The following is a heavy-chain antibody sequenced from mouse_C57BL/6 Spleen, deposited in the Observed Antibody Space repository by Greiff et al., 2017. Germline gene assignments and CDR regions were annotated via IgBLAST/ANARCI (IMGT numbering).Heavy chain of an antibody. CDR2: INPSNGGT. J-gene: IGHJ1*03. D-gene: IGHD2-2*01. V-gene: IGHV1-53*01. Sequence: QVQLQQPGTELVKPGASVKLSCKASGYTFTSYWLHWVKQRPGQGLEWIGNINPSNGGTNYNEKFKSKATLTVDKSSSTAYMQLSSLTSEDSAVYYCARKGYGYLYFDVWGTGTTVTVSS. CDR3: ARKGYGYLYFDV. CDR1: GYTFTSYW.